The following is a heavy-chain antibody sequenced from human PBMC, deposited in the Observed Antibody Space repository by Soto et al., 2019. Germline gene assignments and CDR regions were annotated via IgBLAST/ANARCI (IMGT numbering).Heavy chain of an antibody. D-gene: IGHD2-2*01. J-gene: IGHJ4*02. Sequence: SETLSLTCAVYGGSLSDYSWTWIRQAPRRGLEWIGEVDTSGSTNYNPSLKSRVTISVDTSKNQFSLKLSSVTVADTAVYYCARHVVPAANYFAYWGQGTLVTVSS. CDR2: VDTSGST. V-gene: IGHV4-34*01. CDR3: ARHVVPAANYFAY. CDR1: GGSLSDYS.